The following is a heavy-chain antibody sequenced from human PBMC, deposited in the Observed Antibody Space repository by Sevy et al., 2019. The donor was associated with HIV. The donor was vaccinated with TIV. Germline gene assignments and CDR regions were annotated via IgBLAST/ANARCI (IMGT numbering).Heavy chain of an antibody. CDR2: ISYDGSNK. J-gene: IGHJ6*02. Sequence: GESLKISCAASGFTFSSYGMHWVRQAPGKGLEWVAVISYDGSNKYYADSVKGRFTISRDNSKNTLYLQMNSLRAEDTAVYYCAKEGAYCGGDCYPPPYYYGMDVWGQGTTVTVSS. CDR3: AKEGAYCGGDCYPPPYYYGMDV. D-gene: IGHD2-21*02. V-gene: IGHV3-30*18. CDR1: GFTFSSYG.